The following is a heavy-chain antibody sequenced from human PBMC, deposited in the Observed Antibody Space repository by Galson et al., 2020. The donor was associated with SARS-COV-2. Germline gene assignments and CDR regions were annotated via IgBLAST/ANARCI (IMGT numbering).Heavy chain of an antibody. V-gene: IGHV3-15*01. D-gene: IGHD3-16*02. CDR1: W. Sequence: WMSWVRQAPGKGLEWVGRIKSKTDGGTTDYAAPVKGRFTISRDDSKNTLYLQMNSLKTEDTAVYYCTTDLYYDYVWGSYPDNWFDPWGQGTLVTVSS. J-gene: IGHJ5*02. CDR2: IKSKTDGGTT. CDR3: TTDLYYDYVWGSYPDNWFDP.